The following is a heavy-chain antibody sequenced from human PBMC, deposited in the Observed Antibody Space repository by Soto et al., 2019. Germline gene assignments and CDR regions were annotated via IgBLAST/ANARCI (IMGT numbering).Heavy chain of an antibody. D-gene: IGHD3-10*01. Sequence: PSETLSLTCAVYGGSFSGYYWTWIRQPPGKGLEWIGEINHRRSTSYNPSLKRRVTISVDTSKNQFSLKLSSVTAADTAVYYCARGAPMVRGVITKYNWFDPWGQGTLVTVSS. CDR2: INHRRST. J-gene: IGHJ5*02. V-gene: IGHV4-34*01. CDR3: ARGAPMVRGVITKYNWFDP. CDR1: GGSFSGYY.